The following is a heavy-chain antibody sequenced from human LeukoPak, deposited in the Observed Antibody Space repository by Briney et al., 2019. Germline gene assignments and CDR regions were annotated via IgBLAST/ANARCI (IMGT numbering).Heavy chain of an antibody. J-gene: IGHJ4*02. CDR2: ISSGGSAI. CDR1: GFTFSSYE. CDR3: ARNDYSSSSYVY. D-gene: IGHD6-6*01. V-gene: IGHV3-48*03. Sequence: PGGSLRLSCGASGFTFSSYEMNWVRQAPGKGLEWISYISSGGSAIYYADSVKGRFTISRDKAKNSLYLQMNSLRAEDTAVYYCARNDYSSSSYVYWGQGTLVTVSS.